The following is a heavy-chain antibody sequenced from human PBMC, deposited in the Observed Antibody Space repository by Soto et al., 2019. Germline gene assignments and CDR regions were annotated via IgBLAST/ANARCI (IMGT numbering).Heavy chain of an antibody. CDR3: ARTQGSGVSDY. V-gene: IGHV4-59*01. CDR2: ISHSARI. CDR1: GDSITHNY. J-gene: IGHJ4*02. Sequence: QVQLQESGPGLVKPSETLSLACSVSGDSITHNYWSWIRQPPGKGLEWIAYISHSARINYNPSLKSRVSISLDTSKHQFSLRVNSLTPADTAVYYCARTQGSGVSDYWGQGTLVTVSS. D-gene: IGHD3-3*01.